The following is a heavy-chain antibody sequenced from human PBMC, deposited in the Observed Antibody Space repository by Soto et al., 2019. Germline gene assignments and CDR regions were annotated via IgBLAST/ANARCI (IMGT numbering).Heavy chain of an antibody. D-gene: IGHD3-9*01. CDR3: VKALRYFDWLPDFDY. V-gene: IGHV3-64D*06. Sequence: PGGSLILSCSASGFTFSSYAMHWVRQAPGKGLEYVSAISSNGGSTYYADSVKGRFTISRDNSKNTLYLQMSSLRAEDTAVYYCVKALRYFDWLPDFDYWGQGTLVTVSS. CDR2: ISSNGGST. J-gene: IGHJ4*02. CDR1: GFTFSSYA.